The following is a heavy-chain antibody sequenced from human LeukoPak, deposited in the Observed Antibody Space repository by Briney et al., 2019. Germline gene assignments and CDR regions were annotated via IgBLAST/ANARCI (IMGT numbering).Heavy chain of an antibody. CDR1: GGSISSYY. Sequence: SETLFLTCTVSGGSISSYYWSWIRQPAGKGLEWIGRIYTSGSTNYNPSLKSRVTMSVDTSKNQFSLKLSSVTAADTAVYYCARGQEVDYDFWSGYQYNWFDPWGQGTLVTVSS. J-gene: IGHJ5*02. CDR2: IYTSGST. D-gene: IGHD3-3*01. CDR3: ARGQEVDYDFWSGYQYNWFDP. V-gene: IGHV4-4*07.